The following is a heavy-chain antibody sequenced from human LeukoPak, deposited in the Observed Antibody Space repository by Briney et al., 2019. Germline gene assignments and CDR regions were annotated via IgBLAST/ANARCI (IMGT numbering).Heavy chain of an antibody. CDR2: ISYDGSNK. Sequence: PGRSLRLSCAASGFTFSSYAMHWVRQAPGKGLEWVAVISYDGSNKYYADSVKGRFTISRDNSKNTLYLQMNSLRAEDTAVYYWARDIRLDYWGQGTLVTVSS. J-gene: IGHJ4*02. CDR1: GFTFSSYA. D-gene: IGHD5-12*01. CDR3: ARDIRLDY. V-gene: IGHV3-30-3*01.